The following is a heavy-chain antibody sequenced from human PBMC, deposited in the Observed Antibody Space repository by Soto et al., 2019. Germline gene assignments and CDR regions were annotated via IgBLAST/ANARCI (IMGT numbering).Heavy chain of an antibody. CDR2: ISWNSGSI. J-gene: IGHJ4*02. V-gene: IGHV3-9*01. Sequence: PGGSLRLSCAASGFTFDDYAMHWVRQAPGKGLEWVSGISWNSGSIGYADSVKGRFTISRDNAKNSLYLQMNSLRAEDTALYYCAKGGSGSAKGGGFDYWGQGTLVTVSS. D-gene: IGHD3-10*01. CDR3: AKGGSGSAKGGGFDY. CDR1: GFTFDDYA.